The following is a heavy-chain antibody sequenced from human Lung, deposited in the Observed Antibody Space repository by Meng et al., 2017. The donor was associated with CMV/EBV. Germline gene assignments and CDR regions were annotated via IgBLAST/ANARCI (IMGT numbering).Heavy chain of an antibody. CDR1: AYSFTSYW. J-gene: IGHJ4*02. CDR3: ARPRWGAQLPYYFDY. D-gene: IGHD5-24*01. CDR2: IYPGNSDT. Sequence: SAYSFTSYWIGRVGQMPGKGLEWMGIIYPGNSDTRYSPSFQGQVTMSVDKSISTAYLQWSSLKASDTAMYYCARPRWGAQLPYYFDYWGQGTLVTVSS. V-gene: IGHV5-51*01.